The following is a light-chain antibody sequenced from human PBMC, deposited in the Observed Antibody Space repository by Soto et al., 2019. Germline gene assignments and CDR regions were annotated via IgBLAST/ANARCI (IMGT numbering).Light chain of an antibody. J-gene: IGLJ1*01. CDR1: SSDVGTYNL. CDR3: CSFASSSTYV. Sequence: QSALTQPASVSGSPGQSITISCTGASSDVGTYNLVSWYQQHPGKAPKLIIYEVTKRPSGVSYRFSGSKSGNTASLTISGLQAEDEADYYCCSFASSSTYVFGTGTKVTVL. V-gene: IGLV2-23*02. CDR2: EVT.